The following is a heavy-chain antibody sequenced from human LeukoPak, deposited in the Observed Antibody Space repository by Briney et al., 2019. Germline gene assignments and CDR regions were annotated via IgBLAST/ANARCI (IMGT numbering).Heavy chain of an antibody. CDR3: ATLSGSYSFGY. Sequence: GGSLRLSCAASGFTVSSNYMSWVRQAPGKGLEWVSVIYSGGSTNYADSVKGRFTISRDNSKNTLYLQVNSLRAEDTAVYYCATLSGSYSFGYWGQGTLVTVSS. CDR2: IYSGGST. J-gene: IGHJ4*02. CDR1: GFTVSSNY. D-gene: IGHD1-26*01. V-gene: IGHV3-53*01.